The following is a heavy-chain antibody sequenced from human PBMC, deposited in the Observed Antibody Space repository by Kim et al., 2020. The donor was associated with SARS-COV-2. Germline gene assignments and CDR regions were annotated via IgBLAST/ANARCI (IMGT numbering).Heavy chain of an antibody. J-gene: IGHJ4*02. CDR3: AHSPKVGYSGYVGTVFDY. Sequence: SGPTLVKPTQTLTLTCTFSGFSLSTSGVGVGWIRQPPGKALEWLALIYWDDDKRYSPSLKSRLTITKDTSKNQVVLTMTNMDPVDTATYYCAHSPKVGYSGYVGTVFDYWGQGTLVTVSS. D-gene: IGHD5-12*01. CDR2: IYWDDDK. V-gene: IGHV2-5*02. CDR1: GFSLSTSGVG.